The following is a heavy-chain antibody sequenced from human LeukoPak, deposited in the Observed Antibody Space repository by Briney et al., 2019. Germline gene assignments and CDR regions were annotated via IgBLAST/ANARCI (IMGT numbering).Heavy chain of an antibody. CDR2: MDNSGST. Sequence: SETLSLTCTVSGGSISSYYWSWIRQPPGKGLEWIGYMDNSGSTNYNPSLKSRVTISVDTSKNQFSLKLSSVTAADTAVYYCASLYSGSYDTGSFDYFNYWGQGTLVTVSS. V-gene: IGHV4-59*01. D-gene: IGHD1-26*01. CDR1: GGSISSYY. J-gene: IGHJ4*02. CDR3: ASLYSGSYDTGSFDYFNY.